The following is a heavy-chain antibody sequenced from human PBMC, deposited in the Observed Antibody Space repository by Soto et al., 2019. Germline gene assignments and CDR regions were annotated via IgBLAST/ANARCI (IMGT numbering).Heavy chain of an antibody. V-gene: IGHV3-30-3*01. J-gene: IGHJ4*02. D-gene: IGHD5-18*01. CDR1: GFTFSSYA. CDR2: ISYDGSNK. CDR3: ARVNTAMVTFHVDY. Sequence: QVQLVESGGGVVQPGRSLRLSCAASGFTFSSYAMHWVRQAPGKGLEWVAVISYDGSNKYYADSVKGRFTISRDNSKNTLYLQMNSLRAEDTAVYYCARVNTAMVTFHVDYWGQETLVTVSS.